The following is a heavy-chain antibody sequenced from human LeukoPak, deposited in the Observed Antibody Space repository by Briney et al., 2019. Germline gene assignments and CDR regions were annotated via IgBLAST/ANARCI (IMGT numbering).Heavy chain of an antibody. CDR2: IIPIFGTA. CDR3: ARAPVVGVVEFGYMDV. CDR1: GGTFSSYA. V-gene: IGHV1-69*05. Sequence: SVKVSCKASGGTFSSYAISWVRQAPGQGLEWMGRIIPIFGTANYAQKFQGRVTITTDESTSTAYMELSSLRSEDTAVYYCARAPVVGVVEFGYMDVWGKGTTVTVSS. J-gene: IGHJ6*03. D-gene: IGHD2-15*01.